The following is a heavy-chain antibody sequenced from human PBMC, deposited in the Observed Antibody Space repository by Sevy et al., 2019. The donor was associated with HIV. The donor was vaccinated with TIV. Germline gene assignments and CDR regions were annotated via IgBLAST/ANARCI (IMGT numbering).Heavy chain of an antibody. CDR3: ARERGYTYLLIDN. V-gene: IGHV4-30-4*01. Sequence: SEILSLTCTVSGGSISSGDYYWNWIRQPPGKGLEWIGYIYHSASTFYNPSLQSRAIISEDRSKNQFSLKLNSETAADTAVYYCARERGYTYLLIDNWGQGTLVTVSS. D-gene: IGHD5-18*01. CDR2: IYHSAST. J-gene: IGHJ4*02. CDR1: GGSISSGDYY.